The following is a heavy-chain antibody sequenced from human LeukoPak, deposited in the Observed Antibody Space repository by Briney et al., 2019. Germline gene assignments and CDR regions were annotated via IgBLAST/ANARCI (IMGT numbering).Heavy chain of an antibody. CDR2: IYHSGST. D-gene: IGHD2-8*01. V-gene: IGHV4-38-2*02. CDR3: ARCMASNAYYYYYMDV. Sequence: SETLSLTCTVSGYSISSGYYWGWIRQPPGKGLEWIGSIYHSGSTYYNPSLKSRVTISVDTSKNQFSLKLSSVTAADTAVYYCARCMASNAYYYYYMDVWGKGTTVTVSS. CDR1: GYSISSGYY. J-gene: IGHJ6*03.